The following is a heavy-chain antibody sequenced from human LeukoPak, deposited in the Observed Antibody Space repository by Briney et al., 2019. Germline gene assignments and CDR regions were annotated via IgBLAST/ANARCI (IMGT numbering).Heavy chain of an antibody. V-gene: IGHV4-34*01. CDR3: ARGLAAAGMRDY. D-gene: IGHD6-13*01. CDR2: INHSGST. CDR1: GGSFSGYY. J-gene: IGHJ4*02. Sequence: PSETLSLTCAVYGGSFSGYYWSWIRQPPGKGLEWIGEINHSGSTNYNPSLKSRVTISVDTSKNQFSLELSSVTAADTAVYYCARGLAAAGMRDYWGQGTLVTVPS.